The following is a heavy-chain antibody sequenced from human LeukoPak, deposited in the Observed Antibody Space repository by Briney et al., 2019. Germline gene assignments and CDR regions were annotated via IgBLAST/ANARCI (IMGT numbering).Heavy chain of an antibody. V-gene: IGHV3-7*03. D-gene: IGHD3-22*01. CDR2: IKEDGSEK. CDR3: ANTPYDSSGYYAY. J-gene: IGHJ4*02. Sequence: PGGSLRLSCGVSGFTFSRYWMSWVRQAPGKGLEWVANIKEDGSEKYYVDSVEGRFTISRDNAKNSLYLQMNSLRAEDTAVYYCANTPYDSSGYYAYWGQGTLVTVSS. CDR1: GFTFSRYW.